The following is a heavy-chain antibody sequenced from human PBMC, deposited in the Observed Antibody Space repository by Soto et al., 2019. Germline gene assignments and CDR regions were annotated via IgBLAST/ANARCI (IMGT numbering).Heavy chain of an antibody. J-gene: IGHJ3*02. CDR2: ISWDSGRK. V-gene: IGHV3-9*01. CDR3: AKGFRSGYDYKAVDI. D-gene: IGHD5-12*01. Sequence: PGGSLRLSRTTSGFTFSEYDMHWGRQAPGRGLEMVSGISWDSGRKVYGDSVEGRFTISRDNAKSSLYLQMSSLRAEDTAFYYCAKGFRSGYDYKAVDIWGRGTMVTVSS. CDR1: GFTFSEYD.